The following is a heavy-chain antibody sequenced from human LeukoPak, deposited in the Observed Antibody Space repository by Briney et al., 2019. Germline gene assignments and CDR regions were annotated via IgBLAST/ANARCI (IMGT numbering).Heavy chain of an antibody. V-gene: IGHV4-59*01. CDR2: IYYSGST. D-gene: IGHD4-23*01. CDR3: ARDLLNEGNHLDY. CDR1: GGSISSYY. Sequence: SETLSLTCTVSGGSISSYYWSWIRQPPGKGLEWIGYIYYSGSTNYNPSLKSRVTISVDTSKNQFSLNLNSVTAAGTAVYYCARDLLNEGNHLDYWGQGTLVTVSS. J-gene: IGHJ4*02.